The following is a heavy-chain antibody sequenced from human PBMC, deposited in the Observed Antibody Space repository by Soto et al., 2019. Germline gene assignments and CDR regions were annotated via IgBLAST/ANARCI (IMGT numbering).Heavy chain of an antibody. CDR3: ARAGAVASRYYYYYGMDV. CDR2: IIPIFGTA. J-gene: IGHJ6*02. CDR1: GGTFSSYA. Sequence: GASVKVSCKASGGTFSSYAISWVRHAPGQGLEWMGGIIPIFGTANYAQKFQGRVTITADESTSTAYMELSSLRSEDTAVYYCARAGAVASRYYYYYGMDVWGQGTTVTVSS. D-gene: IGHD7-27*01. V-gene: IGHV1-69*13.